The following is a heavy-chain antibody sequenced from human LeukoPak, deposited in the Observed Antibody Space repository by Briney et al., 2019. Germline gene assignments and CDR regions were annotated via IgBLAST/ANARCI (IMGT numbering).Heavy chain of an antibody. D-gene: IGHD1-26*01. V-gene: IGHV4-39*07. CDR3: ARESIPSDKTTTDYFDY. J-gene: IGHJ4*02. CDR1: GGSISSSSYY. CDR2: IYYSGST. Sequence: PSETLSLTCTVSGGSISSSSYYWGWIRQPPGKGLEWIGSIYYSGSTYYNPSLKSRVTISVDTSKNQFSLKLSSVTAADTAVYYCARESIPSDKTTTDYFDYWGQGTLVTVSS.